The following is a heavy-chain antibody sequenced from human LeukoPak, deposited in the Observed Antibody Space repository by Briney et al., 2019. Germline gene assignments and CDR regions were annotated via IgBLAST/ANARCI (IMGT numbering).Heavy chain of an antibody. D-gene: IGHD2-2*01. J-gene: IGHJ4*02. Sequence: PSETLSLAFSVYVGSFIGYYGSSIPQPPGKGLGCIGEISHSGSTNYNASRKSLVTLSLDTAQNQFSPKLSSVTAADTAVYYCARVFVGYCSSTSCSNRWYFDYWGQGTLVTVSS. CDR1: VGSFIGYY. V-gene: IGHV4-34*01. CDR3: ARVFVGYCSSTSCSNRWYFDY. CDR2: ISHSGST.